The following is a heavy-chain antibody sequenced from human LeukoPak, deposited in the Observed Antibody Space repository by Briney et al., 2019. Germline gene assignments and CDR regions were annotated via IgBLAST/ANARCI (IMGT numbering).Heavy chain of an antibody. J-gene: IGHJ4*02. CDR3: AKDNRPNSLDYGDYPYFDY. CDR2: ISGSGGST. D-gene: IGHD4-17*01. CDR1: GVTLSSYT. Sequence: GGSLRLSCAASGVTLSSYTMSWVRQAPGKGLEWVSAISGSGGSTYYADSVKGRFTISRDNSKNTLYLQMNSLRAEDTAVYYCAKDNRPNSLDYGDYPYFDYWGQGTLVTVSS. V-gene: IGHV3-23*01.